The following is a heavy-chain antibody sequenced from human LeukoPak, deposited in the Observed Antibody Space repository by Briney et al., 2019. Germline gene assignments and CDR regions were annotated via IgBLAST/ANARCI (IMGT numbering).Heavy chain of an antibody. Sequence: GESLRLSCAASGFIFKKYWMNWVRQVPGKGLECLANIKEDGSETYYADSVKGRFTISRDNAKNSLYLQMNSLRAEDTAVYYCARGRLGDYWGQGTLVTVSS. D-gene: IGHD1-26*01. J-gene: IGHJ4*02. CDR3: ARGRLGDY. CDR1: GFIFKKYW. V-gene: IGHV3-7*03. CDR2: IKEDGSET.